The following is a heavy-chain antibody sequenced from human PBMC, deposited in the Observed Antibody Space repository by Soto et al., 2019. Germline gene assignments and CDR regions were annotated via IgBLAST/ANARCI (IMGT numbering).Heavy chain of an antibody. V-gene: IGHV4-34*01. CDR3: ARGSGIVALPGELEDVNYDL. D-gene: IGHD1-1*01. Sequence: QVQLQQWGAGLVKPSETLSLSCAVYGQSFSGHSWAWIRQPPGKGLEWIGEISESGSTYYNPSLKSRVTISTDTSKNQFSLKLNSVTAADTAAYFCARGSGIVALPGELEDVNYDLWGQGTLVNVSS. CDR2: ISESGST. J-gene: IGHJ5*02. CDR1: GQSFSGHS.